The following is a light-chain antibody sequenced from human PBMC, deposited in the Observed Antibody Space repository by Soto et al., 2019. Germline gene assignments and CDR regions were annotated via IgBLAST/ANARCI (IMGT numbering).Light chain of an antibody. CDR3: QQYNSYST. CDR2: DVS. J-gene: IGKJ1*01. V-gene: IGKV1-5*01. Sequence: DIQMTQSPSPLSASVGDRVTITCRASQSISSWLAWYQQKPGKAPKLLIYDVSTLKSGVPSRFSGSASGTELTLTISSLQPDDFATYYCQQYNSYSTFGQGTKVDIK. CDR1: QSISSW.